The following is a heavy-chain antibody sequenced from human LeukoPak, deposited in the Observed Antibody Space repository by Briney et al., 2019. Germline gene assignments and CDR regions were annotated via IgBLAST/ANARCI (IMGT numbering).Heavy chain of an antibody. V-gene: IGHV4-59*01. J-gene: IGHJ4*02. D-gene: IGHD2-21*02. Sequence: SSETLSLTCSVSGVSIDSYHWSWIRQPPGKGLEWIGYFYYTGSTNYSPSFEGRVTISEDTSENQISLRLTSVTAADTAVYYCAGRTAATTRPFDYWGQGTLVTVSS. CDR2: FYYTGST. CDR1: GVSIDSYH. CDR3: AGRTAATTRPFDY.